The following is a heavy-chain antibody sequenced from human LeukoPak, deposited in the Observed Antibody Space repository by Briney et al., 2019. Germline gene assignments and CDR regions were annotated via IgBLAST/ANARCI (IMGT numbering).Heavy chain of an antibody. V-gene: IGHV4-4*09. J-gene: IGHJ6*03. CDR3: ARLLYYMDV. CDR1: GGSISSYY. CDR2: IYTSGST. Sequence: SETLSLTCTVSGGSISSYYWSWIRQPPGKGLEWIGYIYTSGSTNYNPSLKSLVTISVDTSKNQFSLKLSSVTAADTAVYYCARLLYYMDVWGKGTTVTVSS.